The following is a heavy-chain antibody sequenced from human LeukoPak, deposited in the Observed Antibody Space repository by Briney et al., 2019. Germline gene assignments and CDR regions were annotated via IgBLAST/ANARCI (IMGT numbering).Heavy chain of an antibody. V-gene: IGHV3-66*02. CDR1: GFTVSSNY. D-gene: IGHD5-18*01. CDR3: ARPAGDTAIADAFDI. CDR2: IYSGGST. Sequence: QSGGSLRLSCAASGFTVSSNYMSWVRQAPGKGLEWVSVIYSGGSTYYADSVKGRFTISRDNSKNTLYLQMNSLRAEDTAVYYCARPAGDTAIADAFDIWGQGTMVTVSS. J-gene: IGHJ3*02.